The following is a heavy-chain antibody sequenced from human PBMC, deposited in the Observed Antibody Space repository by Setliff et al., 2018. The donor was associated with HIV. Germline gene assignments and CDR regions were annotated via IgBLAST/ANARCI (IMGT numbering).Heavy chain of an antibody. V-gene: IGHV3-7*03. J-gene: IGHJ4*02. CDR2: INPDGSHR. CDR1: GFTFTISW. Sequence: SLRLSCAASGFTFTISWMNWVRQAPGKGLEWVANINPDGSHRDYVDSVKGRFTISRDNSKNTLYLQMNSLRVEDTAIYYCTKGVQRLRPYYFDSWGQGTLVTVSS. D-gene: IGHD4-17*01. CDR3: TKGVQRLRPYYFDS.